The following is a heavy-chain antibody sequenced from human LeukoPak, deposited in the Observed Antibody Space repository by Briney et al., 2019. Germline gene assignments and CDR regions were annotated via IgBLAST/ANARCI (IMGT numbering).Heavy chain of an antibody. CDR1: GGSISSYY. J-gene: IGHJ4*02. V-gene: IGHV4-34*01. D-gene: IGHD6-6*01. Sequence: SETLSLTCTVSGGSISSYYWSWIRQPPGKGLEWIGEINHSGSTNYNPSLKSRVTISVDTSKNQFSLKLSSVTAADTAVYYCARGHYSSSQYYFDYWGQGTLVTVSS. CDR3: ARGHYSSSQYYFDY. CDR2: INHSGST.